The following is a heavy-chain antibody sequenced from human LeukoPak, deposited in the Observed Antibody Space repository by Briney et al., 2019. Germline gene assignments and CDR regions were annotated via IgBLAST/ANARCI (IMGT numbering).Heavy chain of an antibody. J-gene: IGHJ4*02. CDR1: GGSISSSSYY. V-gene: IGHV4-39*01. CDR2: IYYSGST. Sequence: PSETLSLTCTVSGGSISSSSYYWGWIRQPPGKGLEWIGSIYYSGSTYYNPSLKSRVTISVDTSKNQFSLKLSSVTAADTAVYYCARVVRPVKVLRYFDWSLDYWGQGTLVTVSS. CDR3: ARVVRPVKVLRYFDWSLDY. D-gene: IGHD3-9*01.